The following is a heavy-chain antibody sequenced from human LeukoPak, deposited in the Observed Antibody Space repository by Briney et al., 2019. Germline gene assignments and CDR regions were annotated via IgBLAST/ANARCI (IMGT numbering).Heavy chain of an antibody. V-gene: IGHV3-43*02. CDR1: GFTFDDYA. J-gene: IGHJ6*02. CDR3: AKDIVATRSYGMDV. Sequence: GGSLRLSCAASGFTFDDYAMHWLRQAPGKGLEWVSLISGDGGSTYYADSVKGRFTISRDNSKNSPYLQMNSLRTEDTALYYCAKDIVATRSYGMDVWGQGTTVTVSS. D-gene: IGHD5-12*01. CDR2: ISGDGGST.